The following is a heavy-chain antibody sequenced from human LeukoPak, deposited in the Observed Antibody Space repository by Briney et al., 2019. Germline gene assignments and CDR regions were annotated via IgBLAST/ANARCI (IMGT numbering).Heavy chain of an antibody. CDR2: INPEGSEK. Sequence: GGSLRLSCAVSGLTFSSSWMDWVRQAPGKGLEWVASINPEGSEKYSADSVKGRFTISRDNAKNSLYLQMDSLRVEDTAFYYCARDLAYSRLDYWGQGMLATVS. CDR3: ARDLAYSRLDY. D-gene: IGHD5-18*01. J-gene: IGHJ4*02. CDR1: GLTFSSSW. V-gene: IGHV3-7*01.